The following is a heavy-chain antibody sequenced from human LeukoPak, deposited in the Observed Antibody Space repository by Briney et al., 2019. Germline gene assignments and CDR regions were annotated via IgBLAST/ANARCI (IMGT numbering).Heavy chain of an antibody. D-gene: IGHD5-18*01. CDR3: ARDFGRGYSYGCVLIFDY. CDR1: GYTFTGYY. J-gene: IGHJ4*02. V-gene: IGHV1-2*02. CDR2: INPNSGGT. Sequence: GASVKVSCKASGYTFTGYYMHWVRQAPGQGLEWMGWINPNSGGTNYAQKFQGRVTMTRDTSISTAYMELSRLRSDDTAVYYCARDFGRGYSYGCVLIFDYWGQGTLVTVSS.